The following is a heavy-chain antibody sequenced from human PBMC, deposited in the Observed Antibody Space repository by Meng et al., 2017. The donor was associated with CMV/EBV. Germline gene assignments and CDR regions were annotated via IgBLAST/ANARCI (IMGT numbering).Heavy chain of an antibody. D-gene: IGHD6-6*01. Sequence: GESLKISCAASGFTFSSYWMHWVRQAPEKGLVWVSRINSDGSSTNYADSVKGRFTISRDNAKNTLYLQMNSLRAEDTAVYYCARDRARGEWFDPWGQGTLVTVSS. CDR3: ARDRARGEWFDP. V-gene: IGHV3-74*01. CDR2: INSDGSST. CDR1: GFTFSSYW. J-gene: IGHJ5*02.